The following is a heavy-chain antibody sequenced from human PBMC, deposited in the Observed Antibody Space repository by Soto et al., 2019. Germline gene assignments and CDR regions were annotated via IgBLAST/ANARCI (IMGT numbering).Heavy chain of an antibody. J-gene: IGHJ4*02. D-gene: IGHD5-12*01. CDR2: IIPIFGTA. V-gene: IGHV1-69*01. Sequence: QVQLVQSGAEVKKPGSSVKVSCKASGGTFSSYAISWVRQAPGQGLEWMGGIIPIFGTANYAQKFQGRVTITADESTSTAYMELSSRRAEDTDVYYCARAQRYSGYDRGVDYWGQGTLVTVSS. CDR3: ARAQRYSGYDRGVDY. CDR1: GGTFSSYA.